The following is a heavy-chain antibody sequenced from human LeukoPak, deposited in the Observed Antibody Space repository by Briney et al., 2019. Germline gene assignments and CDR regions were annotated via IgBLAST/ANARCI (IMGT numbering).Heavy chain of an antibody. V-gene: IGHV3-23*01. Sequence: PGGSLRLSCAASGFTFSEHAMSWVRQAPGKGLEWVSVISISGDGTYCADSVKGRFTISRDNSKNTLYMQMKSLRAEDTAVYYCARRPTSLGYFDVWGRGTLVTVSS. CDR1: GFTFSEHA. J-gene: IGHJ2*01. CDR3: ARRPTSLGYFDV. CDR2: ISISGDGT.